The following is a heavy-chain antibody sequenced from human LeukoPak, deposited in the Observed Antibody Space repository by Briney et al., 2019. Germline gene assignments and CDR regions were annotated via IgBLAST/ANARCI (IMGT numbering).Heavy chain of an antibody. CDR3: AKVRGIVRGAHDI. D-gene: IGHD3-10*01. V-gene: IGHV3-74*01. CDR1: GFTFSDYW. J-gene: IGHJ3*02. CDR2: INGDGSST. Sequence: GGSLRLSCAASGFTFSDYWMHWVRQDPGKGLMWVSRINGDGSSTAYADFVKGRFTISRDNAKNSLYLQMNSLRAEDTAVYYCAKVRGIVRGAHDIWGQGTMVTVSS.